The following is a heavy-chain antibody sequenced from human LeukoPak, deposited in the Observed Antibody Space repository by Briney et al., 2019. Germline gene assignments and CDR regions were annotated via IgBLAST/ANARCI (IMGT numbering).Heavy chain of an antibody. CDR3: ARGYCSSTSCYNGMDV. V-gene: IGHV4-4*07. CDR1: RGSTSSYY. Sequence: SETLSLTCTDSRGSTSSYYWISTPHPAGYERERLGPNYTSGSTNYNPSLQIRVTMSVDTSKNQFSLKLSSVTAADTAVYYCARGYCSSTSCYNGMDVWGQGTTVTVSS. D-gene: IGHD2-2*02. CDR2: NYTSGST. J-gene: IGHJ6*02.